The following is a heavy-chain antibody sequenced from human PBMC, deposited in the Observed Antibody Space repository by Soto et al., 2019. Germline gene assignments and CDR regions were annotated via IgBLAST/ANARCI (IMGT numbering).Heavy chain of an antibody. CDR2: ISDSGRPT. CDR1: GFDFGYYA. V-gene: IGHV3-23*01. J-gene: IGHJ4*02. Sequence: EVQLLDSGGGLVQPGGSLRLSCAASGFDFGYYAMGWVRQAPGKGLEWVSCISDSGRPTYYADSVKGRFTVSRDNSKKTLDLLMNSLRAEDTARYYCAEAARRSSGWYYFDYWGQGSLVTVSS. CDR3: AEAARRSSGWYYFDY. D-gene: IGHD6-19*01.